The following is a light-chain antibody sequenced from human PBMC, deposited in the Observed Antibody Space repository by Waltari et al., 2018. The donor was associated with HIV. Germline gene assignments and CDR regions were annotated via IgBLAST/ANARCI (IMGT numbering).Light chain of an antibody. CDR1: SSNIGRNT. V-gene: IGLV1-44*01. CDR2: SEN. J-gene: IGLJ3*02. CDR3: ATWDGSLNGV. Sequence: QSVLTQAPSASGTPGQRVIISCSGSSSNIGRNTVSWYQQLPGTAPKLLIFSENRRPSGIPERFAGSKSGTSASLAMSGLQIEDEGDYFCATWDGSLNGVFGGGTKLTVL.